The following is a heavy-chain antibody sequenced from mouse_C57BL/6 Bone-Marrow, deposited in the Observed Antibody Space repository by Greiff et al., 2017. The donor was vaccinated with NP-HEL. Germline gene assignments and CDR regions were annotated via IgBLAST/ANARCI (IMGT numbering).Heavy chain of an antibody. CDR1: GYSITSGYY. D-gene: IGHD1-1*01. CDR2: ISYDGSN. Sequence: ESGPGLVKPSQSLSLTCSVTGYSITSGYYWNWIRQFPGNKLEWMGYISYDGSNNYNPSLKNRISITRDTSKNQFFLKLNSVTTEDTATYYCARVLDYGNWYFDVWGTGTTVTVSS. CDR3: ARVLDYGNWYFDV. J-gene: IGHJ1*03. V-gene: IGHV3-6*01.